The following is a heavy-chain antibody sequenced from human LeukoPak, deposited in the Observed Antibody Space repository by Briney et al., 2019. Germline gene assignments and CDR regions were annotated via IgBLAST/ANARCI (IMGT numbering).Heavy chain of an antibody. V-gene: IGHV3-23*01. CDR3: AKDPVAVAGDFQPFDY. Sequence: YPGGCLRLSCSASGFTFSSYGMSSVRQPPGKWREWVSAISGGGGSTYYADSVKGRFTISRDNAKNTLYLQMNSLRAEDTAVYYCAKDPVAVAGDFQPFDYWGQGTLVTVSS. J-gene: IGHJ4*02. D-gene: IGHD6-19*01. CDR1: GFTFSSYG. CDR2: ISGGGGST.